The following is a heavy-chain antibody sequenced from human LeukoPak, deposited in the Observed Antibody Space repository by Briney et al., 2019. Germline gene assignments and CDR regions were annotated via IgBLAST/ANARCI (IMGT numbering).Heavy chain of an antibody. CDR1: GFSFSPLA. Sequence: PGGSLRLSCVASGFSFSPLAMNWVRQAPGKGLDWVSGITGSGDRANYADSVKGRFTISRDNSKNTVYLQINSLRVEDTAVYFCVKHSLITISPFDMWGQGTKVTVSS. CDR3: VKHSLITISPFDM. CDR2: ITGSGDRA. V-gene: IGHV3-23*01. D-gene: IGHD3-10*01. J-gene: IGHJ3*02.